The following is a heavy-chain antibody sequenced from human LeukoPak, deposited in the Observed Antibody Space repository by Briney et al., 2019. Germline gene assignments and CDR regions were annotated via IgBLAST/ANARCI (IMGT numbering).Heavy chain of an antibody. D-gene: IGHD3-3*01. Sequence: PGRSLRLSCAASGFTFSSYVMHWVRQAPGKGLEWVAIISYDGSNEYYADSVKGRFTISRDNSKNTLYLQMNSLRAADTAVYYCARWPPGLFCDYWGQGTLVTVSS. CDR2: ISYDGSNE. J-gene: IGHJ4*02. V-gene: IGHV3-30*04. CDR1: GFTFSSYV. CDR3: ARWPPGLFCDY.